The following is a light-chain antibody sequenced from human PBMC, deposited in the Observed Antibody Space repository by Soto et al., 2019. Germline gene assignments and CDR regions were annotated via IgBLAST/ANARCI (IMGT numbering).Light chain of an antibody. V-gene: IGKV1D-13*01. CDR1: QGTSSA. CDR3: QQFNNYLLT. CDR2: DAS. Sequence: AIQLTQSPSSLSASVGDRVTITCRASQGTSSALAWYQQKPGKAPKLLIYDASSLESGVPSRFSGSGSGTDFTLTISSLQPEDFATYYCQQFNNYLLTFGGGTKVEIK. J-gene: IGKJ4*01.